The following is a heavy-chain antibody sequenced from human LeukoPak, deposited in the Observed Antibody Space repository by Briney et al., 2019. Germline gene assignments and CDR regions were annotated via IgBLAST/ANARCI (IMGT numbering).Heavy chain of an antibody. CDR2: INPNSGGT. Sequence: ASVKVSCKTSGYTFTSYYMHWVRQAPGQGLEWMGWINPNSGGTNYAQKFQGRVTMTRDTSISTAYMELSRLRSDDTAVYYCARGRGSTSSNFDYWGQGTLVTVSS. J-gene: IGHJ4*02. V-gene: IGHV1-2*02. CDR1: GYTFTSYY. D-gene: IGHD2-2*01. CDR3: ARGRGSTSSNFDY.